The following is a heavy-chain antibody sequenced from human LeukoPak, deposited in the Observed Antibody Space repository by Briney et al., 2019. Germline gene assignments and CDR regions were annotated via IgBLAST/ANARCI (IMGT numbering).Heavy chain of an antibody. D-gene: IGHD7-27*01. CDR1: GFTFTNAW. J-gene: IGHJ4*02. Sequence: GGSLRLSCAASGFTFTNAWMSWVRQAPGKGLEWVGRVKGKTDGGTTGYAAPVKGRFTISRDDSKNTMYLQMNSLKTEDTAMYYCTTHILIGDFDYWGQGTLVTVSS. CDR2: VKGKTDGGTT. V-gene: IGHV3-15*01. CDR3: TTHILIGDFDY.